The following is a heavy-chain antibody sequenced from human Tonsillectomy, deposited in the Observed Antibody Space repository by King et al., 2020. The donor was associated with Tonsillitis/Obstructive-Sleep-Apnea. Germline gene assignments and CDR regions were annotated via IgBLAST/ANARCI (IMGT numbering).Heavy chain of an antibody. J-gene: IGHJ4*02. CDR3: ASGGGLAQLEY. V-gene: IGHV5-10-1*03. D-gene: IGHD3-16*01. Sequence: QLVQSGAEVKKPGESLRISCKGSGYSFTSYWISWVRQMPGKGLEWMGRIDPSNAYTNYSPSFQGHVTMSTDKSISTAYLQWNSLKASDTAMYYCASGGGLAQLEYWGQETQVTVSS. CDR1: GYSFTSYW. CDR2: IDPSNAYT.